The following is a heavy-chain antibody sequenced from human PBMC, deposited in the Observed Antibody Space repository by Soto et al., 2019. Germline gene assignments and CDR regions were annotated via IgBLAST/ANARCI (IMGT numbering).Heavy chain of an antibody. J-gene: IGHJ6*02. Sequence: ASVKVSCKASGYTFTSYGISWVRQAPGQGLEWMGWISAYNGNTNYAQKLQGRVTMTTDTSTGTAYMELRSLRSDDTAVYYCASLTTGGGYYYGMDVWGQGTTVTVSS. CDR1: GYTFTSYG. CDR3: ASLTTGGGYYYGMDV. V-gene: IGHV1-18*01. D-gene: IGHD3-16*01. CDR2: ISAYNGNT.